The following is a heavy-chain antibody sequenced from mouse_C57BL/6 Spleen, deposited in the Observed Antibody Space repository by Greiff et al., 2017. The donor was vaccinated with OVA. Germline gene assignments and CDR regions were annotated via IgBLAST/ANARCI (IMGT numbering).Heavy chain of an antibody. CDR2: IYPGSGST. D-gene: IGHD1-1*01. J-gene: IGHJ1*03. CDR1: GYTFTSYW. CDR3: ARVDYYGSRGGYFDV. Sequence: QVQLQQPGAELVKPGASVKMSCKASGYTFTSYWITWVEQRPGQGLEWIGDIYPGSGSTNYNEKFKSKATLTVDTSSSTAYMQLSSLTSEDSAVYYCARVDYYGSRGGYFDVWGTGTTVTVSS. V-gene: IGHV1-55*01.